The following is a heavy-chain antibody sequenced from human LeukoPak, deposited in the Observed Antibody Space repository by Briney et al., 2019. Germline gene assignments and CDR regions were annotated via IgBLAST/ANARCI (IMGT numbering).Heavy chain of an antibody. D-gene: IGHD3-22*01. CDR3: ALSFIVVAFDAFDI. CDR1: GGSVRSSSYF. J-gene: IGHJ3*02. CDR2: IYYSGST. Sequence: KPSETLSLTCTVSGGSVRSSSYFWAWIRQSPRKGLDWIATIYYSGSTYYNPSFKSRVTISVDTSKGQFSLKLSSVTAANTAVYYCALSFIVVAFDAFDIWGGGTMVTVS. V-gene: IGHV4-39*01.